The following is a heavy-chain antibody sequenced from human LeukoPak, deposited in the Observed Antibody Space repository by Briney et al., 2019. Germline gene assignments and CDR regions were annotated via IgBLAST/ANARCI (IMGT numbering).Heavy chain of an antibody. CDR3: AKDRRIAAAYLFDY. D-gene: IGHD6-13*01. Sequence: GGSLSLSCAASGFTFNIYAMSWVRQAPGKGLEWVAGISGSGGSTGYADSVKGRFTISRDNSKNTLYLHMSSLRAEDTAVYYCAKDRRIAAAYLFDYWGQGTLVSVSS. J-gene: IGHJ4*02. CDR1: GFTFNIYA. V-gene: IGHV3-23*01. CDR2: ISGSGGST.